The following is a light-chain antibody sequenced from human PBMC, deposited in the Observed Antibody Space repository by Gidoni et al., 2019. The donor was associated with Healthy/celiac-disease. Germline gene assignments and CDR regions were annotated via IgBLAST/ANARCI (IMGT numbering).Light chain of an antibody. J-gene: IGLJ1*01. CDR1: SANIGSNT. V-gene: IGLV1-44*01. Sequence: QSVLTQPPPASGTPGQRVTISCSGSSANIGSNTVTWYPQLPGTAPKLLIYSNNQRPSGVPDRFSGSKSGTSASLAISGLQSEDEADYYCAAWDDSLNGYVFGTGTKVTVL. CDR3: AAWDDSLNGYV. CDR2: SNN.